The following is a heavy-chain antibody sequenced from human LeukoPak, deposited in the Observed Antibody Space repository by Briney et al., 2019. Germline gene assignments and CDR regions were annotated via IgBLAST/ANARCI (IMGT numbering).Heavy chain of an antibody. V-gene: IGHV3-30*04. CDR3: ARDTGIAAAGDY. J-gene: IGHJ4*02. Sequence: GGSLRLSCAASGFTFSSYAMHWVRQAPGKGLEWVAVISYDGSNKYYADSVKGRFTISRDNSKNTLYLQMNSLRAEDTAVYYCARDTGIAAAGDYWGQGTLVTVSS. D-gene: IGHD6-13*01. CDR1: GFTFSSYA. CDR2: ISYDGSNK.